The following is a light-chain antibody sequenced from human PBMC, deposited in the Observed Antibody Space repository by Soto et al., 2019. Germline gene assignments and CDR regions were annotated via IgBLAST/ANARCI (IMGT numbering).Light chain of an antibody. V-gene: IGLV1-44*01. J-gene: IGLJ1*01. CDR1: SSNVGGNP. CDR3: ASWDDSLNGPV. CDR2: TNT. Sequence: QAVVTQPPSASGTPGQRVTISCSGSSSNVGGNPVNWYQHVPTTAPKLLIYTNTQRPSGVPDRFSGSKSGTSASLAISGLQSEDEADYYCASWDDSLNGPVLGTGTKLTVL.